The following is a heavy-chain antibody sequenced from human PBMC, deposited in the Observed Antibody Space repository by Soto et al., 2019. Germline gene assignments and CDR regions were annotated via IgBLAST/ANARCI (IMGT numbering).Heavy chain of an antibody. D-gene: IGHD1-26*01. CDR2: IWYDGSNK. CDR1: GFTFSSYG. Sequence: QVQLVESGGGVVQPGRSLRLSCAASGFTFSSYGMHWVRQAPGKGLAWVAVIWYDGSNKYYADSVKGRFTISRDNSKNTLYLQMNSMRAEDTAVYYCAREGISSGSYPGAYCGMDVWSQGTTVTVSS. J-gene: IGHJ6*02. CDR3: AREGISSGSYPGAYCGMDV. V-gene: IGHV3-33*01.